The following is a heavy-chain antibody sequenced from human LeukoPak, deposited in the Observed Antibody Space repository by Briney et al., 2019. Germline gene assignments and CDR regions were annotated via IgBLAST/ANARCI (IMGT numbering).Heavy chain of an antibody. D-gene: IGHD6-19*01. J-gene: IGHJ4*02. V-gene: IGHV1-2*02. CDR1: GYTFTGYY. CDR3: ASFRSAYSSGWVDY. CDR2: INPNSGGT. Sequence: ASVKVSCKASGYTFTGYYMHWVRQAPGQGLEWMGWINPNSGGTNYAQKFQGRVTMTRDTSISTAYMELSRLRSDDTAVYYCASFRSAYSSGWVDYWGQGTLVTVSS.